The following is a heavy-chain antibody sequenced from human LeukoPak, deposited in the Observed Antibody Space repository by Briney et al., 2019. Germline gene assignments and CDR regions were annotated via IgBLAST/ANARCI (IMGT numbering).Heavy chain of an antibody. V-gene: IGHV3-49*04. CDR2: IRSKAYGGTT. D-gene: IGHD3-22*01. CDR3: TRNYDSSGYYQVPNDF. CDR1: GFTFGDYV. Sequence: GGSLRLSCAASGFTFGDYVMSWVRQAPGKGLEWVGFIRSKAYGGTTEYAASVKGGVTISRDDSKSIVYLHLNSLKTEDTALYYCTRNYDSSGYYQVPNDFWGQGTLVTVSS. J-gene: IGHJ4*02.